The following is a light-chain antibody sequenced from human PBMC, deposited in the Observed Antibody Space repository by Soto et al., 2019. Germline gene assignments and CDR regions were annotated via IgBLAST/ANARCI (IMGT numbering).Light chain of an antibody. CDR2: EVS. CDR1: SSDVGGYNY. Sequence: QSALTQPASVSGSPGQSITISCTGTSSDVGGYNYVSWYQQHPDKAPKLIIYEVSNRPSGVSNRFSGSKSGNTASLTISGLQAEDEADYYCSSYTSGSTDWVFGGGTKLTVL. J-gene: IGLJ3*02. CDR3: SSYTSGSTDWV. V-gene: IGLV2-14*01.